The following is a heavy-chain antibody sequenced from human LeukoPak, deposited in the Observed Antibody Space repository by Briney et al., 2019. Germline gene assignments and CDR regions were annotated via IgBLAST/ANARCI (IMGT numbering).Heavy chain of an antibody. CDR1: GGSFSGYY. CDR2: INHSGST. CDR3: ARDPCSGGSCYAFDY. V-gene: IGHV4-34*01. D-gene: IGHD2-15*01. J-gene: IGHJ4*02. Sequence: NSSETLSLTCAVYGGSFSGYYWSWIRQPPGKGLEWIGEINHSGSTNYNPSLKSRVTISVDTSKNQFSLKLNSVTAADTAVYYCARDPCSGGSCYAFDYWGQGTLVTVSS.